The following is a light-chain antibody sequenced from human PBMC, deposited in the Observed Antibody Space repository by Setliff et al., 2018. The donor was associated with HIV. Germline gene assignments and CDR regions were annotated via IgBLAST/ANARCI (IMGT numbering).Light chain of an antibody. Sequence: QSALTQPASVSGSPGQSITISCTGTNSDIGGYNYVSWYQQYPGKAPKLVIYEVSNRPSGVSDRFSGSKSGNTASLSISGLQAEDEADYYCSSYRVTSTLFGTGTKVTVL. J-gene: IGLJ1*01. CDR1: NSDIGGYNY. V-gene: IGLV2-14*01. CDR2: EVS. CDR3: SSYRVTSTL.